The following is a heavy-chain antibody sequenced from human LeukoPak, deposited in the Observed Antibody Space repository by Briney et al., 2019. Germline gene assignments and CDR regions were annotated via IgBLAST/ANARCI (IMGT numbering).Heavy chain of an antibody. D-gene: IGHD6-13*01. CDR3: ARTKRGSSWYVLSY. Sequence: GASVKVSCKASGYTFTSYDINWVRQATGQGLEWMGWMNPNSGNTGYAQKLQGRVTMTTDTSTSTAYMELRSLRSDDTAVYYCARTKRGSSWYVLSYWGQGTLVTVSS. J-gene: IGHJ4*02. V-gene: IGHV1-8*02. CDR2: MNPNSGNT. CDR1: GYTFTSYD.